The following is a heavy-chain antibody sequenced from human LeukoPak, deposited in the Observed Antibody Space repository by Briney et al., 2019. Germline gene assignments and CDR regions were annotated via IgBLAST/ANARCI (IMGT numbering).Heavy chain of an antibody. D-gene: IGHD3-22*01. Sequence: MAGGSLRLSCAASGFTFSSYSMNWVRQAPGKGLEWVSSISSSSSYIYYAGSVKGRFTISRDNAKNSLYLQMNSLRAEDTAVYYCAKHESGSHYYDSSGPFQHWGQGTLVTVSS. CDR3: AKHESGSHYYDSSGPFQH. CDR2: ISSSSSYI. J-gene: IGHJ1*01. V-gene: IGHV3-21*01. CDR1: GFTFSSYS.